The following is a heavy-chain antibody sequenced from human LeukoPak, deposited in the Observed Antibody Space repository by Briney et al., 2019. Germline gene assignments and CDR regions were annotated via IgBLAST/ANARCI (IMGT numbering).Heavy chain of an antibody. Sequence: PGGSLRLSCTASGFTFNNYGMHWVRQAPGKGLEWVAFIRYDGGNKYYAGSVKDRFTISRDNSKNTLYLQMNSLTAEDTAVYYCANPPSDRRSSWETYFDYWGQGTLVTVSS. CDR1: GFTFNNYG. CDR3: ANPPSDRRSSWETYFDY. V-gene: IGHV3-30*02. CDR2: IRYDGGNK. D-gene: IGHD1-26*01. J-gene: IGHJ4*02.